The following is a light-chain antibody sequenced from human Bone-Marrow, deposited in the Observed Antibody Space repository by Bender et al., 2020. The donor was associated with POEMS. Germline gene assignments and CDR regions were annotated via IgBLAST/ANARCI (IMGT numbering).Light chain of an antibody. CDR1: SSNIGTNP. CDR3: QSYDSSLSAVV. Sequence: QSVLTQPPSASGTPGQRVTISCSGSSSNIGTNPVNWYQQLPGTAPKLLIYGNINRPSGVPDRFSGSKSGTSASLAITGLQADDEADYYCQSYDSSLSAVVFGGGTKLTVL. CDR2: GNI. J-gene: IGLJ3*02. V-gene: IGLV1-40*01.